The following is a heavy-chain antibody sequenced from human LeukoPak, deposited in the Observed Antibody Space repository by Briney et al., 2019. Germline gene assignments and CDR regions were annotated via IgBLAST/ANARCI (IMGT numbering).Heavy chain of an antibody. CDR3: ARVKYSGSYYHY. J-gene: IGHJ4*02. V-gene: IGHV3-74*01. D-gene: IGHD1-26*01. Sequence: PGGSLRLSCAASGFTLSSYWMHWVRQAPGKGLVWVSRINSDGSSTSYADSVKGRFTISRDNAKKTLYLQMNSPRAEDTAVYYCARVKYSGSYYHYWGQGNLGTVSS. CDR2: INSDGSST. CDR1: GFTLSSYW.